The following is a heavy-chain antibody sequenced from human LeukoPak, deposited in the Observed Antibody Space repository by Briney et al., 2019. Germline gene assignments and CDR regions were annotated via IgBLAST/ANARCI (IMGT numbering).Heavy chain of an antibody. J-gene: IGHJ4*02. CDR1: GFTFGSYE. V-gene: IGHV3-48*03. Sequence: GGSLRLSCAASGFTFGSYEMNWVRQAPGKGLEWVSYISSSGSTIYYADSVKGRFTISRDNAKNSLYLQMNSLRAEDTAVYYCARTVVRGVMGNFDYWGQGTLVTVSS. CDR2: ISSSGSTI. D-gene: IGHD3-10*01. CDR3: ARTVVRGVMGNFDY.